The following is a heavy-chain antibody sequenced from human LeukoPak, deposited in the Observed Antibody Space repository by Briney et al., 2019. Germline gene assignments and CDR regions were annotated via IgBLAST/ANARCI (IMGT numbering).Heavy chain of an antibody. Sequence: PGGSLRLSCAASGFTVSSSYMSWVRQAPGKGLEWVSVIYSGGSTYYADSVKGRFTISRDNSKNTLYLQMNSLRAEDTAVYYCARDGAGTDLDGMDVWGQGTTVTVSS. CDR3: ARDGAGTDLDGMDV. J-gene: IGHJ6*02. CDR1: GFTVSSSY. V-gene: IGHV3-53*01. CDR2: IYSGGST. D-gene: IGHD1-7*01.